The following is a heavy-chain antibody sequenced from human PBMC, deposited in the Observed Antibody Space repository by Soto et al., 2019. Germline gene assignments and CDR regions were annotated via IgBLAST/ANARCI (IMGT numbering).Heavy chain of an antibody. CDR1: GFSLSTSGVG. V-gene: IGHV2-5*02. D-gene: IGHD3-9*01. CDR2: IYWEDSK. Sequence: QITLKESGPTLVRPTQTLTLTCAFSGFSLSTSGVGVGWIRQPPGKALEWLAVIYWEDSKHYSPSLRSRLTITEDASKNQVVLTMTSMDPMDTGTYYCAHKGPEDWPLDYWGQGTLVTVSS. CDR3: AHKGPEDWPLDY. J-gene: IGHJ4*02.